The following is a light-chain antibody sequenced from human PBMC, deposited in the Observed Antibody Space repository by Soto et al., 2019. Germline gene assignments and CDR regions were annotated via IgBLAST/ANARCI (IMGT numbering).Light chain of an antibody. J-gene: IGKJ1*01. CDR1: QSVGSN. CDR2: GAS. CDR3: QQYNNWPPDRT. V-gene: IGKV3-15*01. Sequence: EIVMTQSPATLSVSPGARATLSCRARQSVGSNLAWYQQTPGQAPRLLIYGASTRATGIPARFSGRGSGTECTLTISILQSEDFAIYFCQQYNNWPPDRTFVQRTKVEIK.